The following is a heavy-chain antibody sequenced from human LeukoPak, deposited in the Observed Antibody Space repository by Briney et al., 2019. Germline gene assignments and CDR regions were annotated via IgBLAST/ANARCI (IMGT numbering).Heavy chain of an antibody. CDR3: ATTPGYSNSSRDY. Sequence: GGSLRLSCAASGFTFSSYVMSWVRKAPGKGLEWVSAISGSGGSTNYADSVMGRFIISRDNSKNTLYLQMNSLRAEDTAVYYCATTPGYSNSSRDYWGQGTLVTVSS. CDR2: ISGSGGST. D-gene: IGHD4-11*01. J-gene: IGHJ4*02. V-gene: IGHV3-23*01. CDR1: GFTFSSYV.